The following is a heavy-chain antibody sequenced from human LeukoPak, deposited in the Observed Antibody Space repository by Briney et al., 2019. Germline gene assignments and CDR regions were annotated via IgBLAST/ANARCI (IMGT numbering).Heavy chain of an antibody. CDR2: ISGSGGST. V-gene: IGHV3-23*01. J-gene: IGHJ4*02. D-gene: IGHD3-9*01. CDR3: ASDTAAMPLLRYFDWVPNYFDY. CDR1: GFTFNSYA. Sequence: GGSLRLSCAASGFTFNSYAVSWVRQAPGKGLEWVSAISGSGGSTYHADSVKGRFTISRDNSKNTLYLQMNSLRAEDTAVYYCASDTAAMPLLRYFDWVPNYFDYWGQGNLVTVSS.